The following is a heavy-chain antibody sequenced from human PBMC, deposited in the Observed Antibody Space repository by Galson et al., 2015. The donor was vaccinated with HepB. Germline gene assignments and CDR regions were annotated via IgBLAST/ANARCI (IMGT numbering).Heavy chain of an antibody. J-gene: IGHJ4*02. V-gene: IGHV3-15*07. CDR3: TTFTMVRGVIRSLVDY. CDR2: IKSKTDGGTT. D-gene: IGHD3-10*01. Sequence: SLRLSCAASGFTFSNAWMNWVRQAPGKGLEWVGRIKSKTDGGTTDYAAPVKGRFTISRDDSKNTLYLQMNSLKTEDTAVYYCTTFTMVRGVIRSLVDYWGQGTLVTVSS. CDR1: GFTFSNAW.